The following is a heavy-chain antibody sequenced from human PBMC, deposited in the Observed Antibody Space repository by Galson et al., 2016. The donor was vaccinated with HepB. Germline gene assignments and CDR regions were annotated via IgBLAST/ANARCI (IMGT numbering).Heavy chain of an antibody. D-gene: IGHD3-16*02. J-gene: IGHJ4*02. CDR3: ARGTLWGNSREALAY. CDR2: IYESGST. Sequence: SETLSLTCAVYGGSFSGFYWTWIRQPPGKGLEWIGEIYESGSTKYSPSLKGRITISRDRSKKQFSLRLTSVTTEDTAVYYCARGTLWGNSREALAYWGQGNLITVSS. V-gene: IGHV4-34*01. CDR1: GGSFSGFY.